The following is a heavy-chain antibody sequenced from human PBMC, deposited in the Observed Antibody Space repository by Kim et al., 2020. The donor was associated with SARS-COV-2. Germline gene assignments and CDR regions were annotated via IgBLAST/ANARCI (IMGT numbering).Heavy chain of an antibody. V-gene: IGHV4-59*08. CDR3: SRPYSSGWKYLNDYHI. CDR1: GGSISSYY. D-gene: IGHD6-19*01. CDR2: IYYTGSA. J-gene: IGHJ3*02. Sequence: SETLSLTCTVSGGSISSYYWSWIRQPPGKGLEWIGYIYYTGSADYNPSIKSRVAMSVDTSQNQLALKLSSGTAADTAVYYFSRPYSSGWKYLNDYHIWGQGAVVTVSS.